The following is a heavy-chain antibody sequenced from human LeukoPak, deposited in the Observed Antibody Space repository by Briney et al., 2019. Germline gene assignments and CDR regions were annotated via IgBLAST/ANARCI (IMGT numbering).Heavy chain of an antibody. D-gene: IGHD6-13*01. Sequence: GGSLRLSCAASGFTFSSYGMHWVRQAPGKGLEWVAVIWYDGSNKYYADSVKGRFIISRDNSKNTLYLQMNSLRAEDTAVYYCARDRDSSSWYNWFDPWGQGTLVTVSS. V-gene: IGHV3-33*01. CDR2: IWYDGSNK. CDR1: GFTFSSYG. J-gene: IGHJ5*02. CDR3: ARDRDSSSWYNWFDP.